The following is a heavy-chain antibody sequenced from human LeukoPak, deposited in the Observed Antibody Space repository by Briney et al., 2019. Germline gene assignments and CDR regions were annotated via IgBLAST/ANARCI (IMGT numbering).Heavy chain of an antibody. Sequence: GGSLRLSCAASGFTSSSYAMSWVRQAPARGLEWVSSLRGDGETFYIDSVKGRFTLSRDESRNTVYLQLNNLRVEDTAIYYCAKANWISDADAVWWGQGTLVTVSS. CDR1: GFTSSSYA. J-gene: IGHJ4*02. V-gene: IGHV3-23*01. CDR3: AKANWISDADAVW. CDR2: LRGDGET. D-gene: IGHD2-2*03.